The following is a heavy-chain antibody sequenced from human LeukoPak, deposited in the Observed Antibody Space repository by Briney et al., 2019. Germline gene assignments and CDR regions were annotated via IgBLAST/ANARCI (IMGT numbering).Heavy chain of an antibody. CDR2: MSINSSAI. J-gene: IGHJ5*02. D-gene: IGHD2-15*01. V-gene: IGHV3-48*01. Sequence: AGSLRLSCAASGCSFSRYSMNWVRQAPGQGLEWVSYMSINSSAIYYADSSKGRFTMSRDNAKNSLYLQMSSLSADGKAVYYCSTNYCRGCYSGPIYSWGQGTLLTVSS. CDR1: GCSFSRYS. CDR3: STNYCRGCYSGPIYS.